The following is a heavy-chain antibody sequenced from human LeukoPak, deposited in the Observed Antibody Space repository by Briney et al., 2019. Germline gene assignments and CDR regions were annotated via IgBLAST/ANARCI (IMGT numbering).Heavy chain of an antibody. D-gene: IGHD5-18*01. V-gene: IGHV1-2*02. Sequence: ASVKVSCKASGYTFSSYGISWVRQAPGQGLEWMGWINPNSGGTNYAQKFQGRVTMTMDTSISTAYMELSRLTSDDTAVYYCARGRGYNYGYDYWGQGTLVTVSS. J-gene: IGHJ4*02. CDR3: ARGRGYNYGYDY. CDR1: GYTFSSYG. CDR2: INPNSGGT.